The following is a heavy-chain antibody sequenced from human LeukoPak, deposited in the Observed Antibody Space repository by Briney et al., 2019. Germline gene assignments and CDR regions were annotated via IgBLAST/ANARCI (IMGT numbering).Heavy chain of an antibody. CDR2: ISYDGSNK. J-gene: IGHJ4*02. D-gene: IGHD3-22*01. CDR3: ARINYYDGSGFYRDY. V-gene: IGHV3-30*03. Sequence: PGRSLRLSCAASGFTFSSYGMHWVRQAPGKGLEWVAIISYDGSNKYYADSVKGRFTISRDDSKNTLHLQMNSLRAEDTAVYYCARINYYDGSGFYRDYWGQGTLVTVSS. CDR1: GFTFSSYG.